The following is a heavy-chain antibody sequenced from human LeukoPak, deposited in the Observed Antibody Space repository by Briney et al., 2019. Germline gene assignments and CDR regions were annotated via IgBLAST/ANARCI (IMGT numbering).Heavy chain of an antibody. V-gene: IGHV3-30*18. J-gene: IGHJ3*02. Sequence: GGSLRLSCAASGFTFSSSGIHWVRQAPGKGLEWVAVISYDGIKKFYADSVKGRFTISRDNSKNTLYLQMNSLRAEDTAVYYCAKFYYRYGGNSVLSEDTRENLYDIWGQGTMVAVSS. D-gene: IGHD4-23*01. CDR3: AKFYYRYGGNSVLSEDTRENLYDI. CDR2: ISYDGIKK. CDR1: GFTFSSSG.